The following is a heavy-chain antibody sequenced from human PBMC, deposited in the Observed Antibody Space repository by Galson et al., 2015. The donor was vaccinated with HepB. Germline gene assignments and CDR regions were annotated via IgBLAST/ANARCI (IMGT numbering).Heavy chain of an antibody. Sequence: SLRLSCAASGFTFSSYAMSWVRQAPGKGLEWVSAISGSGGSTYYADSVKGRFTISRDNSKNTLYLQMNSLRAEDTAVYYCAKDPTIFGQLLPNWFDPWGQGTLVTVSS. CDR3: AKDPTIFGQLLPNWFDP. J-gene: IGHJ5*02. CDR1: GFTFSSYA. D-gene: IGHD2-2*01. CDR2: ISGSGGST. V-gene: IGHV3-23*01.